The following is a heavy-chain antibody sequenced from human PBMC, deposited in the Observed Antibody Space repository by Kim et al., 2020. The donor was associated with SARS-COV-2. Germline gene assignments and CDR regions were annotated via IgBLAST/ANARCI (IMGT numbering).Heavy chain of an antibody. V-gene: IGHV4-34*01. CDR2: INHSGST. J-gene: IGHJ5*02. D-gene: IGHD5-18*01. CDR1: GGSFSGYY. Sequence: SETLSLTCAVYGGSFSGYYWSWIRQPPGKGLEWIGEINHSGSTNYNPSLKSRVTISVDTSKNQFSLKLSSVTAADTGVYYCARGRNGGYSNGHGNNWFDPWGQRTLFTVST. CDR3: ARGRNGGYSNGHGNNWFDP.